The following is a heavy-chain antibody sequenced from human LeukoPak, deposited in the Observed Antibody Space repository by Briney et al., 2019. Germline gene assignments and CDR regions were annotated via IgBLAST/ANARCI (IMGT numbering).Heavy chain of an antibody. CDR3: ARHGLEGCMGGNCYRSFHYYGMDV. CDR2: IFPGDSPADTLS. J-gene: IGHJ6*02. Sequence: GESLKIFCQGSGYSFPDYWIGWVRQMPGKGLEWLGIIFPGDSPADTLSTCSPSFEGQVTMSVDRSLRTAYLQWIILKASDTAMYYCARHGLEGCMGGNCYRSFHYYGMDVWGQGTTVIVSS. D-gene: IGHD2-21*01. V-gene: IGHV5-51*01. CDR1: GYSFPDYW.